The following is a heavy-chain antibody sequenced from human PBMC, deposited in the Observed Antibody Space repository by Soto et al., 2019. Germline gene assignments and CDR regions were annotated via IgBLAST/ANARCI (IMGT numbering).Heavy chain of an antibody. CDR1: GVTCSDYW. D-gene: IGHD6-13*01. J-gene: IGHJ4*02. CDR2: IKQDGSEK. Sequence: PGGSLRLSCIASGVTCSDYWMSWVRQVTGKGLEWVAYIKQDGSEKYYVDSVKGRFTISRDNAKNSLYLQINSLRVEDTALYYCATKKGAVGLMPLDYWGQGTLVTV. V-gene: IGHV3-7*01. CDR3: ATKKGAVGLMPLDY.